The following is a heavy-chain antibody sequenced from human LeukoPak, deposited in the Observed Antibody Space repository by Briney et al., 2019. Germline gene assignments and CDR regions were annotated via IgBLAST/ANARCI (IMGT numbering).Heavy chain of an antibody. Sequence: GGSLRLSCAASGFTFSSYWMSWVRQAPGKGLEWVANIKQDGSEKYYVDSVKGRFTISRDNAKNSLYLQMNSLRAEDTAVYYCARRRYSGSSQHFDYWGQGILVTVSS. CDR2: IKQDGSEK. V-gene: IGHV3-7*01. J-gene: IGHJ4*02. CDR1: GFTFSSYW. D-gene: IGHD1-26*01. CDR3: ARRRYSGSSQHFDY.